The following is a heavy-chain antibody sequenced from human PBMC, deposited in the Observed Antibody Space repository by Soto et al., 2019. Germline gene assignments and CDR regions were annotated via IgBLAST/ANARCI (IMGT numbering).Heavy chain of an antibody. D-gene: IGHD3-10*01. CDR1: GFTFSSYS. CDR2: ISSSSSTI. V-gene: IGHV3-48*04. Sequence: PGGSLRLSCAASGFTFSSYSMNWVRQAPGKGLEWVSYISSSSSTIYYADSVKGRFTISRDNAKNSLYLQMNSLRAEDTAVYYCARDLTMVRGVIPTREFDYWGQGTLVTVSS. J-gene: IGHJ4*02. CDR3: ARDLTMVRGVIPTREFDY.